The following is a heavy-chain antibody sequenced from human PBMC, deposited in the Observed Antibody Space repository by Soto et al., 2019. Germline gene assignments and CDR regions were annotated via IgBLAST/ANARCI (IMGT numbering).Heavy chain of an antibody. V-gene: IGHV4-59*01. CDR1: GGSISSYY. CDR3: ARGNYGDYFNFDY. Sequence: PSETLSLTCTVSGGSISSYYWSRIRQPPGKGLEWIGYIYYSGSTNYNPSLKSRVTISVDTSKNQFSLKLSSVTAADTAVYYCARGNYGDYFNFDYWGQGTLVTVSS. D-gene: IGHD4-17*01. CDR2: IYYSGST. J-gene: IGHJ4*02.